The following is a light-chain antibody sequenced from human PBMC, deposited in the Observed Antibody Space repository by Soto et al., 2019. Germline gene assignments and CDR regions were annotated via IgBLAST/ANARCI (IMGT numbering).Light chain of an antibody. V-gene: IGKV3-20*01. CDR2: GAS. J-gene: IGKJ1*01. CDR3: QQYDTSPRT. Sequence: EVMLTQSPGTLSLSPGERATLSCRASQSVYSNYLAWYQQKSGQAPRLLIYGASNRATGIPDRFSGSGSGTDFTLNIRRLEPEDFAVYYCQQYDTSPRTFGQGNKVEFK. CDR1: QSVYSNY.